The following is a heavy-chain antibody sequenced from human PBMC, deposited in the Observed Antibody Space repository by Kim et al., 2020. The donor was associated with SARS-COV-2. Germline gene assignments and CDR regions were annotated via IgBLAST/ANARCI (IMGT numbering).Heavy chain of an antibody. J-gene: IGHJ6*02. CDR3: ARRTRITMVRGAHYYYGMDV. CDR2: IYYSGST. D-gene: IGHD3-10*01. CDR1: GGSISSSSYY. Sequence: SETLSLTCTVSGGSISSSSYYWGWIRQPPGKGLEWIGSIYYSGSTYYNPSLKSRVTISVDTSKNQFSLKLSSVTAADTAVYYCARRTRITMVRGAHYYYGMDVWGQGTTVTVSS. V-gene: IGHV4-39*01.